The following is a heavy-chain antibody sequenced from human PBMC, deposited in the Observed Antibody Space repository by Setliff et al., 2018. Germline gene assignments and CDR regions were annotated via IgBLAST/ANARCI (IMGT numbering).Heavy chain of an antibody. D-gene: IGHD6-13*01. Sequence: ASVKVSCKTSGSSFTGYYMHWVRQAPGQGLEWMGIIHTGGGSASYAQKFQGRVTMTSDTSTSTVYMEVNIVTSDDTAIYYCARGGLAAAGRKGVFEYWGQGTVVIVSS. V-gene: IGHV1-46*01. J-gene: IGHJ4*02. CDR2: IHTGGGSA. CDR3: ARGGLAAAGRKGVFEY. CDR1: GSSFTGYY.